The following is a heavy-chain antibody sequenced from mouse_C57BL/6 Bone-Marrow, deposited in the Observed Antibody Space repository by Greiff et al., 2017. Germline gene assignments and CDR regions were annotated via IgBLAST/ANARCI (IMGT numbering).Heavy chain of an antibody. Sequence: EVQLQQSGTVLARPGASVKMSCKTSGYTFTSYWMHWVKQRPGQGLEWIGAIYPGNSDTSYNQKFKGKAKLTAVTSASTAYMELSSLTNEDSAVYYCTRFPLYCDYDWFAYWGQGTLVTVSA. CDR3: TRFPLYCDYDWFAY. V-gene: IGHV1-5*01. J-gene: IGHJ3*01. D-gene: IGHD2-4*01. CDR2: IYPGNSDT. CDR1: GYTFTSYW.